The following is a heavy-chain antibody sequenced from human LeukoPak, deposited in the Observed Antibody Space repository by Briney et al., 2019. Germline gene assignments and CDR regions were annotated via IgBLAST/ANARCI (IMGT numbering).Heavy chain of an antibody. CDR3: ARKIAEAGEWAFDI. D-gene: IGHD6-19*01. J-gene: IGHJ3*02. CDR1: GGSISSGIPF. V-gene: IGHV4-39*01. Sequence: PSETLSLTCTVSGGSISSGIPFWIWIRQPPGMGLEWSGSINYRGSTYYDPSLKSRVTISVDTSKTQFSLKLTSVTAADTALYCRARKIAEAGEWAFDIWGQGTMVTVSS. CDR2: INYRGST.